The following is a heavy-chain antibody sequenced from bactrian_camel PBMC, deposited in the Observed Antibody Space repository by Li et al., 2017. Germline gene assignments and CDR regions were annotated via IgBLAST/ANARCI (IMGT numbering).Heavy chain of an antibody. Sequence: DVQLVESGGGSVQAGGSLRLTCVISGFSVTSDCVGWFSQVPGKEREGVAGVTRSGLSPYYADSVKNRVTISHDNAKNTLYLQMNSLKPEDTALYSCAASSRFGKCPSWTLLLAKGANYNYWSQGTQVTVS. CDR2: VTRSGLSP. CDR3: AASSRFGKCPSWTLLLAKGANYNY. J-gene: IGHJ4*01. V-gene: IGHV3S31*01. D-gene: IGHD3*01. CDR1: GFSVTSDC.